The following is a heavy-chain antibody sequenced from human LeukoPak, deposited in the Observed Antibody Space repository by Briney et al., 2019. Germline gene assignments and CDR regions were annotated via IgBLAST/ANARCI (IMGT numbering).Heavy chain of an antibody. D-gene: IGHD2-15*01. V-gene: IGHV1-18*01. CDR1: GYTFTSYG. CDR2: ISAYNGNT. J-gene: IGHJ4*02. Sequence: ASVKVSCKASGYTFTSYGISWVRQAPGQGLEWMGWISAYNGNTNYAQKLQGRVTMTTDTSTSTAYMELRSLRSDDTAVYYCAREGLGYCSGGSRYSDYFDYWGQGTLVTVSS. CDR3: AREGLGYCSGGSRYSDYFDY.